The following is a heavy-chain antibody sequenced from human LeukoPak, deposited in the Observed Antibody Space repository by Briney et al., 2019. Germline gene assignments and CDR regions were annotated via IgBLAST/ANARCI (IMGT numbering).Heavy chain of an antibody. Sequence: GGSLIISCAASGFILNNYGIHWVRQAPGKGLEWVAFVRYDGSNEKYTESVRGRFIISRDNARNNLPLQMNSLRPEDTAVYYCAKDGHASGTQPARFESWGQGTLVTVSS. D-gene: IGHD3-10*01. V-gene: IGHV3-30*02. CDR2: VRYDGSNE. CDR1: GFILNNYG. CDR3: AKDGHASGTQPARFES. J-gene: IGHJ4*02.